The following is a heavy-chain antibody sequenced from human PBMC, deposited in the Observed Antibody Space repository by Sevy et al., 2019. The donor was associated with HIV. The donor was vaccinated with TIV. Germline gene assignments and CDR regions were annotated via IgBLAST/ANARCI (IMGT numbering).Heavy chain of an antibody. CDR3: ARDTGGIGMDV. CDR2: INQDGSAK. D-gene: IGHD6-13*01. Sequence: GGSLRLSCAASGFTFSSHWMSWVRQAPGKGLEWVANINQDGSAKYYVDSVKGRFTISRDNAKNSLSLQMNSLRAEDTAVYYCARDTGGIGMDVWGQGTTATVSS. CDR1: GFTFSSHW. V-gene: IGHV3-7*01. J-gene: IGHJ6*02.